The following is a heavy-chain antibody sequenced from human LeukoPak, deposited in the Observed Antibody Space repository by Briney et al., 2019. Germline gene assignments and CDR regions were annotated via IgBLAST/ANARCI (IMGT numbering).Heavy chain of an antibody. CDR2: ISGTGGST. D-gene: IGHD2-2*01. V-gene: IGHV3-23*01. J-gene: IGHJ5*02. CDR1: GFTFNIFA. CDR3: AKDRGGDGDIVVVLNWSDP. Sequence: PGGSLRLSCTVSGFTFNIFAMSWVRQAPGKGLEWVSAISGTGGSTYYADSVKGRFTISRDNSKNTLYLQMNSLRAEDTAVYYCAKDRGGDGDIVVVLNWSDPWGQGTLVTVSS.